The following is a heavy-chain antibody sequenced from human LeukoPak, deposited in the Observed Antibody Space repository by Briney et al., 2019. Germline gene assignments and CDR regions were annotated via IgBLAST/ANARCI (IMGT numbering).Heavy chain of an antibody. CDR2: INPNSGGT. CDR1: GYTFTGYY. CDR3: ARVNGPLWFGESQKYYYYYYMDV. Sequence: GASVKVSCKASGYTFTGYYMHWVRQAPGQGLEWMGWINPNSGGTNYAQKFQGRVTMTRDTSISTAYMELRSLRSDDTAVYYCARVNGPLWFGESQKYYYYYYMDVWGKGTTVTVSS. J-gene: IGHJ6*03. V-gene: IGHV1-2*02. D-gene: IGHD3-10*01.